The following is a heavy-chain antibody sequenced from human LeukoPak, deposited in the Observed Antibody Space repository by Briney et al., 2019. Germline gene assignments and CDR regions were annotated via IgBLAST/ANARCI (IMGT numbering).Heavy chain of an antibody. CDR2: SSYDESNK. D-gene: IGHD2-2*01. J-gene: IGHJ4*02. CDR1: GFTFSIYG. CDR3: AKDHRYCSSASCTDFDY. Sequence: PGGSLRLSCAASGFTFSIYGMHWVRQAPGKGLEWVAVSSYDESNKYYADSVKGRFTISRDNSKNTLYLQMSSLRAEDTAVYYCAKDHRYCSSASCTDFDYWGQGTLVTVSS. V-gene: IGHV3-30*18.